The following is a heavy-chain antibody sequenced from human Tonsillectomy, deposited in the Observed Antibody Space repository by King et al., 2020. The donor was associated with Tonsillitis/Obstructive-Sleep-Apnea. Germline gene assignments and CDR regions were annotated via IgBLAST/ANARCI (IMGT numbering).Heavy chain of an antibody. D-gene: IGHD1-14*01. CDR3: ARDDVVGRYIDS. J-gene: IGHJ4*02. Sequence: VQLVESGAEVKTPGASVKVSCKASGYTFTRYYIHWVRQARGQGLEWMGIINPNGGRTTYAQKFQDRVTMTRATSASTVYLELSSLRSEDTAVYYCARDDVVGRYIDSWGQGTLVTVSS. CDR1: GYTFTRYY. CDR2: INPNGGRT. V-gene: IGHV1-46*01.